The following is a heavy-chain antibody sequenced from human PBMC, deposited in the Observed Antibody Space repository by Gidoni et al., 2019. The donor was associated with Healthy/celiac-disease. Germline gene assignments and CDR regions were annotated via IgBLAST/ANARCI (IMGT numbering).Heavy chain of an antibody. D-gene: IGHD3-3*01. CDR3: ARVNPDYDFWSGAFDY. CDR2: IYYSGST. Sequence: QGQLQESGPGLVKPSQTLSLTCTVSGGSKRSGGYCWSWIRQHPGQGLVWIGYIYYSGSTYSNPSLKSRVTISVDTSKHQFSLKLSSVTAADTAVYYCARVNPDYDFWSGAFDYWGQGTLVTVSS. CDR1: GGSKRSGGYC. V-gene: IGHV4-31*03. J-gene: IGHJ4*02.